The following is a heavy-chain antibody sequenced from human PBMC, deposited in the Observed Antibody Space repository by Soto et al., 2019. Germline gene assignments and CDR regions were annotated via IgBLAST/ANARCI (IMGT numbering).Heavy chain of an antibody. D-gene: IGHD3-3*01. Sequence: SETLSLTCAVYGGSFSGYYWSWIRQPPGKGLEWIGEINHSGSTNYNPSLKSRVTISVDTSKNQFSLKLSSVTAADTAVYYCARHPAITFFGVVTTYYYYMDVWGKGTTVTVSS. V-gene: IGHV4-34*01. J-gene: IGHJ6*03. CDR1: GGSFSGYY. CDR2: INHSGST. CDR3: ARHPAITFFGVVTTYYYYMDV.